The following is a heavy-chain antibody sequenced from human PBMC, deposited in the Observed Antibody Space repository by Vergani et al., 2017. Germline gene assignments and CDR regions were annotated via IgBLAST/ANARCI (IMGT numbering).Heavy chain of an antibody. CDR1: GFTFDDYA. CDR2: ISWNSGSI. J-gene: IGHJ4*02. V-gene: IGHV3-9*01. D-gene: IGHD5-18*01. CDR3: AKDTAMVTGYFDY. Sequence: EVQLVESGGGLVKPGRSLRLSCAASGFTFDDYAMHWVRQAPGKGLEWVSGISWNSGSIGYADSVKGRFTISRDNAKNSLYLQMNSLRAEDTALYYCAKDTAMVTGYFDYWGQGTLVTVSS.